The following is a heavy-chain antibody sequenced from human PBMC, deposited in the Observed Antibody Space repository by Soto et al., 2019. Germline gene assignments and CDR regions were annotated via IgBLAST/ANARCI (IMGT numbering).Heavy chain of an antibody. CDR2: INPNSGGT. CDR1: GYPFTGYY. J-gene: IGHJ6*02. D-gene: IGHD3-10*01. CDR3: ARALFYYGSAEADYYYGMDV. Sequence: ASVKVSCKASGYPFTGYYMHWVRQAPGQGLEWMGWINPNSGGTNYAQKFQGWVTMTRDTSISTAYMELSRLRSDDTAVYYCARALFYYGSAEADYYYGMDVWGQGTTVTVSS. V-gene: IGHV1-2*04.